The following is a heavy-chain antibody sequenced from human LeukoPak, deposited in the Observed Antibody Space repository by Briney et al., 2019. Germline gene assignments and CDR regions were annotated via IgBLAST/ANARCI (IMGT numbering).Heavy chain of an antibody. CDR1: KFTFAAYD. CDR2: ISYDGNDK. J-gene: IGHJ4*02. V-gene: IGHV3-30*18. D-gene: IGHD3-22*01. CDR3: AKGPDRSGLYSLDY. Sequence: PGRSLRLSCAASKFTFAAYDMHWVRQAPGKGLEWVAVISYDGNDKYYADSVKGRFTISRDNAKNTLYLQMNSLRSEDTAVYYCAKGPDRSGLYSLDYWGQGTLVTVSS.